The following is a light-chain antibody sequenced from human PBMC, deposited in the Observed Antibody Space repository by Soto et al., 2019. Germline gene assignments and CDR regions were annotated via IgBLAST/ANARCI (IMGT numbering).Light chain of an antibody. CDR3: LQDYNYPYT. V-gene: IGKV1-6*01. J-gene: IGKJ2*01. CDR2: AAS. Sequence: AIQMTQSPSSLSTSVGDRVTITCRASQGIRNDLGWYQQKPGKAPKLLIYAASSLQSGVPSRFSGSGSGTDITLTTSSLQSEDFATYYCLQDYNYPYTFGQGTKLEIK. CDR1: QGIRND.